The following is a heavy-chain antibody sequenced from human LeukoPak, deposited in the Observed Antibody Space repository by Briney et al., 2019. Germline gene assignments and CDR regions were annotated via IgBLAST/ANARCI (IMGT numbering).Heavy chain of an antibody. J-gene: IGHJ6*02. CDR2: ISGSGGST. D-gene: IGHD3-10*01. CDR1: GFTFSSYA. V-gene: IGHV3-23*01. Sequence: GGSLRLSCAASGFTFSSYAMSWVHQAPGKGLEWVSAISGSGGSTYYADSVKGRFTISRDNSKNTLYLQMNSLRAEDTAVYYCAKAYYGSGSLMYGMDVWGQGTTVTVSS. CDR3: AKAYYGSGSLMYGMDV.